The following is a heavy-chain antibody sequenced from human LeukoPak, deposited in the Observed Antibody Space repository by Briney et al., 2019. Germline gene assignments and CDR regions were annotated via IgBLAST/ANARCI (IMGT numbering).Heavy chain of an antibody. CDR3: ARRAGAYSHPYDY. D-gene: IGHD4/OR15-4a*01. J-gene: IGHJ4*02. Sequence: GGSLRLSCAASGFTFSSYAMSWVRQAPGKGLEWVSAISGSDGSTYYADSVKGRFTISRDNSKNTLYLQMNSLRAEDTAVYYCARRAGAYSHPYDYWGQGTLVTVSS. V-gene: IGHV3-23*01. CDR2: ISGSDGST. CDR1: GFTFSSYA.